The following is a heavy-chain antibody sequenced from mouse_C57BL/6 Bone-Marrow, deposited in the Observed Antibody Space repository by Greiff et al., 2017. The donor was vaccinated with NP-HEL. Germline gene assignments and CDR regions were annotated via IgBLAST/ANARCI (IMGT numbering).Heavy chain of an antibody. CDR2: ISDGGSYT. D-gene: IGHD2-4*01. Sequence: EVQLVESGGGLVKPGGSLKLSCAASGFTFSSYAMSWVRQTPEKRLEWVATISDGGSYTYYPDNVKGRFTISRDNAKNNLYLQMSQLKSEDTAMYYCARDNYNYDYDGAWFAYWGQGTLVTVSA. J-gene: IGHJ3*01. CDR3: ARDNYNYDYDGAWFAY. V-gene: IGHV5-4*01. CDR1: GFTFSSYA.